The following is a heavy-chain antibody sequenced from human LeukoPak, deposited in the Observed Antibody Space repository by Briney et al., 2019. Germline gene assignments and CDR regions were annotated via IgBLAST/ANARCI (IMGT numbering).Heavy chain of an antibody. CDR1: GFTFSSYA. D-gene: IGHD3-22*01. V-gene: IGHV3-23*01. CDR2: ISGSGGST. J-gene: IGHJ4*02. CDR3: AKDSSGYYDSSGQFDY. Sequence: GGSLRLSCAASGFTFSSYAMSWVRQAPGKGLEWVSAISGSGGSTYYADSVKGRFTISRDNSKNTLYLQMNSLRAEDTAVYYCAKDSSGYYDSSGQFDYWGQGTLVTVSS.